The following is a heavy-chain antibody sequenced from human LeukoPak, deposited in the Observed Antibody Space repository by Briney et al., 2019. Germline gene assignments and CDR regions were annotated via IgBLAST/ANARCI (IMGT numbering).Heavy chain of an antibody. D-gene: IGHD6-6*01. CDR2: INHSGST. V-gene: IGHV4-34*01. J-gene: IGHJ4*02. CDR3: ARGGIAAPLRLDY. Sequence: SETLSLTCAVYGGSFSGYYWSWIRQPPGKGLEWIGEINHSGSTNYNPSLKSRVTISVDTSKNQFSLKLSSVTAADTAVYYCARGGIAAPLRLDYWGQGTLVTVSS. CDR1: GGSFSGYY.